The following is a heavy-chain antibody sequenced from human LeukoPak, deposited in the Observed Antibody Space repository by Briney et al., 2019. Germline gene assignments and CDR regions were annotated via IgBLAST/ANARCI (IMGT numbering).Heavy chain of an antibody. CDR3: TTDPGDYGFDY. Sequence: GGSLRLSCAASGFTFSNAWMSWVRQAPGKGLEWVGRIKSKTDGGTTDYAAPVKGRFTISRDDSKNTLYLQMNSPKTEDTAVYYCTTDPGDYGFDYWGQGTLVTVSS. J-gene: IGHJ4*02. D-gene: IGHD4-17*01. V-gene: IGHV3-15*01. CDR2: IKSKTDGGTT. CDR1: GFTFSNAW.